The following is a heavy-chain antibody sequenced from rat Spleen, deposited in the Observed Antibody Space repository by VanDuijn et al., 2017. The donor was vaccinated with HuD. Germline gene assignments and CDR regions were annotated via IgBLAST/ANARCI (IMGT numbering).Heavy chain of an antibody. D-gene: IGHD1-3*01. J-gene: IGHJ4*01. Sequence: EVQLQESGPGLVKPSQSLSLTCSVTGYSITSNYWGWIRKFPGNKLEWMGYINNAGSTNYNPSLKSRISVTRDTSKNQFFLQVNSVITEDTATYYCAKTTVAYYYVMDAWGQGASVTVSS. CDR3: AKTTVAYYYVMDA. CDR1: GYSITSNY. V-gene: IGHV3-3*01. CDR2: INNAGST.